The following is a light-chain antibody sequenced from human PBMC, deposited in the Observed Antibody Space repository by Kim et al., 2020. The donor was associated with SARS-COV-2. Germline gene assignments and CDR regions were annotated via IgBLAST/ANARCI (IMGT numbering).Light chain of an antibody. CDR3: QAWDSSTWV. CDR2: QDT. J-gene: IGLJ3*02. V-gene: IGLV3-1*01. Sequence: SMAPGQTVGITGSGEKLGDKYVCWYRQKPGPSPVLVIYQDTKRPSGIPERFSGSNSGNTATLTISGTQVMDEADYYCQAWDSSTWVFGGGTQLTVL. CDR1: KLGDKY.